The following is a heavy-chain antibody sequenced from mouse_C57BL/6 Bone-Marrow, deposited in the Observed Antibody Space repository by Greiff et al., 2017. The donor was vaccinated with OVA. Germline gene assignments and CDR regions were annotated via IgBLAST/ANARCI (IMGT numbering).Heavy chain of an antibody. CDR3: ARPIYYDYLYAMDY. CDR1: GYTFTSYW. CDR2: IDPSDSGT. V-gene: IGHV1-52*01. D-gene: IGHD2-4*01. J-gene: IGHJ4*01. Sequence: VQLQQPGAELVRPGSSVKLSCKASGYTFTSYWMHWVKQRPIQGLEWIGNIDPSDSGTHYNQKFKDKATLTVDKSSSTAYMQLSSLTSEDSAVYYCARPIYYDYLYAMDYWGQGTSVTVSS.